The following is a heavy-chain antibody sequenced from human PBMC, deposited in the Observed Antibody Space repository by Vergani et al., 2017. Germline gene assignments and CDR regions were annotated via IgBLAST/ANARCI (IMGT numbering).Heavy chain of an antibody. CDR1: GGSISSYY. CDR2: IDYSGST. CDR3: ARVLVSYCSGGSCYSEDDAFDI. V-gene: IGHV4-59*01. D-gene: IGHD2-15*01. J-gene: IGHJ3*02. Sequence: QVQLQESGPGLVKPSETLSLTCTVSGGSISSYYWSWIRQPPGKGLEWIGYIDYSGSTNYNPSLKSRVTISVDTSKNQFSLKLSSVTAADTAVYYCARVLVSYCSGGSCYSEDDAFDIWGQGTMVTVSS.